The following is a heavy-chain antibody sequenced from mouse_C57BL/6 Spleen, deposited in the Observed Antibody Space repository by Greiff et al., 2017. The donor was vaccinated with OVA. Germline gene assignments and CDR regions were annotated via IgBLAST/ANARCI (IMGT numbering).Heavy chain of an antibody. CDR1: GYTFTSYW. CDR2: INPSNGGT. D-gene: IGHD1-1*01. V-gene: IGHV1-53*01. CDR3: ARWDYGSPYWYFDV. Sequence: QVQLQQPGTELVKPGASVKLSCKASGYTFTSYWMHWVKQRPGQGLEWIGNINPSNGGTNYNEKFKSKATLTVDKSSSTAYMQLSSLTSEDSAVYYCARWDYGSPYWYFDVWGTGTTVTVSS. J-gene: IGHJ1*03.